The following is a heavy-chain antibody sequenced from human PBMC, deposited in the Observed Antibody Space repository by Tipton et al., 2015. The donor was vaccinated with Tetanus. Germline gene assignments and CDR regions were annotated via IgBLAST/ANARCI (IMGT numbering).Heavy chain of an antibody. V-gene: IGHV1-24*01. Sequence: QVQLVQSGAEVKKPGASVKVSCKVSGYTLTELSMHWVRQAPGKGLEWMGGFDPEDGETIYAQKFQGRVTMTEDTSTDTAYMELSSLRSEDTAVYYCATASSGWFRDLILGGWFDPWGQGTLVTVSS. CDR2: FDPEDGET. J-gene: IGHJ5*02. CDR1: GYTLTELS. D-gene: IGHD6-19*01. CDR3: ATASSGWFRDLILGGWFDP.